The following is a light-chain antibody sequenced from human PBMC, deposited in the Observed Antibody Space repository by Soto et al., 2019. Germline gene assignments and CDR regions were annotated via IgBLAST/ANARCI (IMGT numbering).Light chain of an antibody. CDR1: SSDVGGYNY. V-gene: IGLV2-8*01. J-gene: IGLJ3*02. CDR2: EVT. CDR3: SSYAASDNFYFV. Sequence: QSVLTQRPSASGSPGQSVTISCTGTSSDVGGYNYVSWYQQYPGRAPKLMTYEVTKRPSGVPDRFSGSKSGNTASLTVSGLQAEDEADYYCSSYAASDNFYFVFGGGTKVTVL.